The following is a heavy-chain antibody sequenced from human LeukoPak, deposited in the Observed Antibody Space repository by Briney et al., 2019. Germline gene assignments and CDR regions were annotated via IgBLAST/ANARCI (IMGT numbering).Heavy chain of an antibody. CDR2: INSDGSST. CDR3: ARTYYDFWSGYYSGGLIDY. Sequence: GGSLRLSCAASGFTFSSYWMHWVRQAPGKGLVWVSRINSDGSSTSYADSVKGRFTISRDNAKNTLYLQMNSLRAEDTAVYHCARTYYDFWSGYYSGGLIDYWGQGTLVTVSS. J-gene: IGHJ4*02. D-gene: IGHD3-3*01. CDR1: GFTFSSYW. V-gene: IGHV3-74*01.